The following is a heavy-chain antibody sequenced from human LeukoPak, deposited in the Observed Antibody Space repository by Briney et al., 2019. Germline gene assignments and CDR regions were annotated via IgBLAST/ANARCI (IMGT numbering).Heavy chain of an antibody. CDR1: GGSTSSSNW. J-gene: IGHJ4*02. D-gene: IGHD2-8*02. Sequence: SETLSLTCAVSGGSTSSSNWWSWVRQPPGKGLEWIGEIYHSGSTNYNPSLKSRVTISVGKSKNQFSLKLSSVTAADTAVYYCAHLGASGYFDYWGQGTLVTVSS. CDR3: AHLGASGYFDY. CDR2: IYHSGST. V-gene: IGHV4-4*02.